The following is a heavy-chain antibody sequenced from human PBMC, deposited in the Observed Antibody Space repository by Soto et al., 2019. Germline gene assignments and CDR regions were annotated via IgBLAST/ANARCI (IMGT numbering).Heavy chain of an antibody. CDR1: GFTFSSYG. D-gene: IGHD3-16*01. CDR2: ISYDGSNK. V-gene: IGHV3-30*18. CDR3: AKEDGAMDV. Sequence: QVQLVESGGGVVQPGRSLRLSCAASGFTFSSYGMHWVRQAPGKGLGWVAVISYDGSNKYYADSVKGRFTISRDNSKNTLYLQMNSLRAEDTAVYYCAKEDGAMDVWGKGTTVTVSS. J-gene: IGHJ6*03.